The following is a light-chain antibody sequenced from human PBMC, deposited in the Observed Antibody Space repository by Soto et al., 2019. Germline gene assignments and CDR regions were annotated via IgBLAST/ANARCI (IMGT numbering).Light chain of an antibody. J-gene: IGKJ4*01. Sequence: EIVLTQSPGTLSLSPGERATLSCRASQSVSSNLAWYQQKPGQAPRLLIYGASARATGFPARFSASGSGTEFTLTISSLQSEDFAVYYCQYYNNWLGAFGGGTKVDI. V-gene: IGKV3-15*01. CDR2: GAS. CDR1: QSVSSN. CDR3: QYYNNWLGA.